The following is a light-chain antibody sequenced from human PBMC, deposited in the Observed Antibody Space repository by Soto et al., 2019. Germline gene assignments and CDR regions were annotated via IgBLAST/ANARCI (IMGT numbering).Light chain of an antibody. CDR2: EVS. Sequence: QSALTQPPSASGSPGQSVTISCTGTSSDVGGYNYVSWYQQHPGKAPKLMIYEVSKRPSGVPDRFSGSKSGNTASLTVSGLQDEDAADYYCSSYAGSNNLVFGTGTKLTVL. V-gene: IGLV2-8*01. J-gene: IGLJ1*01. CDR3: SSYAGSNNLV. CDR1: SSDVGGYNY.